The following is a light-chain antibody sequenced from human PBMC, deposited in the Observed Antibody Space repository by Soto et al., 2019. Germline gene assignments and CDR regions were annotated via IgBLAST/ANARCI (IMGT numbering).Light chain of an antibody. Sequence: EIVMTQSPATLSVSPGERATLSCRASQSIGSNLAWYQQKPGQAPRLVIYASSIRASDFPARFSGSGSGTEFTLTISGLQSDDFAVYHCQHYNSWPRTWTFGQGTKVEIK. J-gene: IGKJ1*01. V-gene: IGKV3-15*01. CDR2: ASS. CDR1: QSIGSN. CDR3: QHYNSWPRTWT.